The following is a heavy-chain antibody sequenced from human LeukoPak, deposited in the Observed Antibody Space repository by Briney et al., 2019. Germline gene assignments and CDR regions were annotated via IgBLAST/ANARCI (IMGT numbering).Heavy chain of an antibody. CDR2: IYYSGST. D-gene: IGHD2-2*01. CDR3: ARDTPDIVVVPAADGNWFDP. Sequence: SETLSLTCTVSGGSISSSSYYWGWIRQPPGKGLEGIGRIYYSGSTYYNPSLKSRVTISVDTSKNQFSLKLSSVTAADTAVYYCARDTPDIVVVPAADGNWFDPWGQGTLVTVSS. CDR1: GGSISSSSYY. V-gene: IGHV4-39*07. J-gene: IGHJ5*02.